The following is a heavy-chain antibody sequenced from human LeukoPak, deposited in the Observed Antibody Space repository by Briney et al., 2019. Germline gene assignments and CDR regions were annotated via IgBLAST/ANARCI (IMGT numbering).Heavy chain of an antibody. J-gene: IGHJ4*02. CDR3: ARDGSAPYSSSWLPALDY. V-gene: IGHV4-34*01. CDR1: GGSFSGYY. D-gene: IGHD6-13*01. CDR2: IKHSGST. Sequence: SETLSLTCAVYGGSFSGYYWSWIRQPPGKGLEWIGEIKHSGSTNYNPSLKSRVTISVGTSKNQFSLKLSSVTAADTAVYYCARDGSAPYSSSWLPALDYWGQGTLVTVSS.